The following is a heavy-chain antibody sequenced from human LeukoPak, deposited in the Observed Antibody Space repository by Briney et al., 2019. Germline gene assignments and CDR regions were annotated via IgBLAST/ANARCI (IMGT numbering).Heavy chain of an antibody. V-gene: IGHV4-39*01. Sequence: SETLSLTCTVSGGSISSSSYYWGWIRQPPGKGLEWIGSIYYSGSTYYNPSLKSRVTISVDTSKNQFSLKLSSVTAADTAVYYCAALIVGAFDYWGQGTLVTVSS. J-gene: IGHJ4*02. CDR2: IYYSGST. CDR1: GGSISSSSYY. CDR3: AALIVGAFDY. D-gene: IGHD1-26*01.